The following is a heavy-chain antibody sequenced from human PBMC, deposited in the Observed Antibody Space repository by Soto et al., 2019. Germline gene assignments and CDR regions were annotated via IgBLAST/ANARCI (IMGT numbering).Heavy chain of an antibody. Sequence: SVKVSCKASGGSFGNSAINWVRQTPGQGLEWLGGFIPVYRTLNYAQKFQGRVTITADESTGTAYMTLSSLASDDAAVYYCATGVIWIGYFTVDSWGQGTRDNVSS. CDR3: ATGVIWIGYFTVDS. CDR1: GGSFGNSA. J-gene: IGHJ4*02. V-gene: IGHV1-69*13. CDR2: FIPVYRTL. D-gene: IGHD3-3*01.